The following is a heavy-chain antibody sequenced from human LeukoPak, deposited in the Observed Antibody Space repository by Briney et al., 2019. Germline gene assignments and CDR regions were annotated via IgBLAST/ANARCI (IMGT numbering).Heavy chain of an antibody. D-gene: IGHD3-22*01. CDR1: GFTFSTYA. V-gene: IGHV3-23*01. J-gene: IGHJ4*02. Sequence: PGGSLRLSCAASGFTFSTYAMSWVRDAPGKGLEWVSAISGSGGSTYYAGSVKGRFTISRDNSKNTLYGQMNSLRAEDTALYYCAKDRSNQASGYYLHDYWGQGTLVTVSS. CDR3: AKDRSNQASGYYLHDY. CDR2: ISGSGGST.